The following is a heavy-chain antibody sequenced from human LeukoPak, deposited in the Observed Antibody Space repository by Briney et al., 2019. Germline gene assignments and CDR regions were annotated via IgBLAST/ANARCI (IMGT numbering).Heavy chain of an antibody. CDR1: GGSISSNDYA. CDR2: IFHWGNT. Sequence: MPSQTLSLTCAVSGGSISSNDYAWSWLRQPPGKGLEWIGYIFHWGNTNYNPSLKGRVTMSMDTSKNQFSLELTSVTAADTAVYYCARGGNLGYYPFSFWGQGILVTVSS. V-gene: IGHV4-30-2*01. J-gene: IGHJ4*02. D-gene: IGHD3-22*01. CDR3: ARGGNLGYYPFSF.